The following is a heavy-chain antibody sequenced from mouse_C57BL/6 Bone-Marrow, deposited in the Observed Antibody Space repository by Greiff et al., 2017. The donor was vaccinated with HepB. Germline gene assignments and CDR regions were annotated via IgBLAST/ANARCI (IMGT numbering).Heavy chain of an antibody. Sequence: SGAELVRPGASVKMSCKASGYTFTSYNMHWVKQTPRQGLEWIGAIYPGNGDTSYNQKFKGKATLTVDKSSSTAYMQLSSLTSEDSAVYFCARDYYGDYFAGFAYWGQGTLVTVSA. J-gene: IGHJ3*01. D-gene: IGHD2-13*01. CDR1: GYTFTSYN. CDR3: ARDYYGDYFAGFAY. CDR2: IYPGNGDT. V-gene: IGHV1-12*01.